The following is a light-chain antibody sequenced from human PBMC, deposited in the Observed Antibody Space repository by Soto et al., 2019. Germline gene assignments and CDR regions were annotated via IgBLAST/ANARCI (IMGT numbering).Light chain of an antibody. CDR2: AAS. CDR3: QQSYIAPWT. CDR1: QRVTNY. V-gene: IGKV1-39*01. Sequence: DIQMTQSPCALAASVEDRGPITCRASQRVTNYLSWYQQKPGKAPTLLIYAASRLQSGVPSRFSAGGSGTEFTLSINSLLPEDFATYYCQQSYIAPWTFGQGTKVDIK. J-gene: IGKJ1*01.